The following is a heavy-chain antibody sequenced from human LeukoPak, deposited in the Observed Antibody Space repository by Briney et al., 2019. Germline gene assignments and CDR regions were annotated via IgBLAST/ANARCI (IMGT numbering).Heavy chain of an antibody. CDR1: GYTFTSYW. J-gene: IGHJ6*03. CDR3: ARARGYNYYYMDV. D-gene: IGHD6-6*01. CDR2: IYPGDSDT. Sequence: GESLKISCKASGYTFTSYWIGWVRQMPGKGLEWVGIIYPGDSDTRCSPSFQGQVTISADKSITTAYLQWSSLKASDTAMYYCARARGYNYYYMDVWGKGTTVTVSS. V-gene: IGHV5-51*01.